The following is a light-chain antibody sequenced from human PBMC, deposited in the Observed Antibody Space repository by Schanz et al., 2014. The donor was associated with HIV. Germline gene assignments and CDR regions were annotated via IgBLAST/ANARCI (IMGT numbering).Light chain of an antibody. CDR3: QQYYMSPWT. J-gene: IGKJ1*01. CDR1: QSVAKNY. Sequence: EIVLTQSPDTLSLSPGERVTLSCRASQSVAKNYFAWYQRKSGQAYRLLIYGASTRATGIPERFSGSGSGIFFPLTISRLQPEDCAQCFCQQYYMSPWTFGQGTKVQI. CDR2: GAS. V-gene: IGKV3-20*01.